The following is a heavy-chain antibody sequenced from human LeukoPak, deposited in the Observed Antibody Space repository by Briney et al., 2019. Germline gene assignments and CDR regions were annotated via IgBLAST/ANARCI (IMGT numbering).Heavy chain of an antibody. D-gene: IGHD6-13*01. CDR2: ISSSSSYI. J-gene: IGHJ4*02. CDR1: GFTFTTYW. Sequence: PGGSLRLSCAASGFTFTTYWMHWVRQAPGKGLEWVSSISSSSSYIYYADSVKGRFTISRDNAKNSLYLQMNSLRAEDTAVYYCARGYSSSWYYFDYWGQGTLVTVSS. V-gene: IGHV3-21*01. CDR3: ARGYSSSWYYFDY.